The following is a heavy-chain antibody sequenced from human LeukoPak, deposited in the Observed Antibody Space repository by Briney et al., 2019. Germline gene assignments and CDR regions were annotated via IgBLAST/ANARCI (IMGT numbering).Heavy chain of an antibody. CDR3: ARSIIAIRLANSNYAFDI. V-gene: IGHV3-23*01. CDR1: GFTFSSYA. J-gene: IGHJ3*02. D-gene: IGHD6-6*01. CDR2: ISGSGGST. Sequence: GGSLRLSCAASGFTFSSYAMSWVRQAPGKGLEWVSAISGSGGSTYYADSVKGRFTISRDNSKNTLYLQMNSLRAEDTAVYYCARSIIAIRLANSNYAFDIWGQGTMVTVSS.